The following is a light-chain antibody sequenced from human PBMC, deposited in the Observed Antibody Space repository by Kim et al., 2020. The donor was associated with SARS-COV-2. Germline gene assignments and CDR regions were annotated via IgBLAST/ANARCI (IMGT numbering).Light chain of an antibody. V-gene: IGLV1-40*01. Sequence: VTISCTRSSSNIVAGYDLYWYRLLPGTAPPLLIYENSHRPSGVPDRFSGSKSGTSASLAITGLQAEDEAEYYCQSYDNSLSDYVIFGGGTQLTVL. CDR3: QSYDNSLSDYVI. CDR2: ENS. J-gene: IGLJ2*01. CDR1: SSNIVAGYD.